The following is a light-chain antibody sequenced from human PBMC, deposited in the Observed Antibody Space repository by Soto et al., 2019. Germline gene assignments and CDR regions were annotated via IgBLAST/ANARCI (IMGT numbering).Light chain of an antibody. CDR3: SSYATSSTYV. J-gene: IGLJ1*01. V-gene: IGLV2-14*01. CDR1: SNDVGGYDY. CDR2: EVS. Sequence: QSALTRPASVSWSPGHSITISCTGTSNDVGGYDYVSWYQQHPGKAPKLVIYEVSHRPSGISDRFSGSKSGNTASLTISGLQVEDEADYYCSSYATSSTYVFGPGTKVTVL.